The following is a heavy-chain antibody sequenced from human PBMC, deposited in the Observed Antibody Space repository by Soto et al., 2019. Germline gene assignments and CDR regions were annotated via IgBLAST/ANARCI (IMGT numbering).Heavy chain of an antibody. CDR2: IYYSGST. Sequence: PSETLSLTCTVSGGSISSSSYYWGWIRQPPGKGLEWIGSIYYSGSTYYNPSLKSRVTISVDTSKNQFSLKLSSVTAADTAAYYCARLIHYYDSSGYYYYLDYWGQGTLVTVSS. J-gene: IGHJ4*02. D-gene: IGHD3-22*01. CDR1: GGSISSSSYY. V-gene: IGHV4-39*01. CDR3: ARLIHYYDSSGYYYYLDY.